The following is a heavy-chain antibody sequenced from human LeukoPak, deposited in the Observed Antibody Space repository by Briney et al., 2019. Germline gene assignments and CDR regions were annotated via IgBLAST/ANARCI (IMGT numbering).Heavy chain of an antibody. D-gene: IGHD3-3*01. V-gene: IGHV1-8*03. CDR2: MNPNSGNT. Sequence: GASVKVSCKASGYTFIGYYIHWVRQAPGQGLEWMGWMNPNSGNTGYAQKFQGRVTITRNTSISTAYMELSSLRSEDTAVYYCARFGGDFWSGYSAFGYWGQGTLVTVSS. CDR3: ARFGGDFWSGYSAFGY. J-gene: IGHJ4*02. CDR1: GYTFIGYY.